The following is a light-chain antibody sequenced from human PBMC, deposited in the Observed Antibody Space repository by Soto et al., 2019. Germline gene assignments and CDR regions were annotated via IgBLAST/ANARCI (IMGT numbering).Light chain of an antibody. V-gene: IGKV3-20*01. CDR3: QQYVSSPPT. CDR1: QSVGSNS. J-gene: IGKJ1*01. CDR2: GAS. Sequence: EIVLTQSPGTLSLSPGERATLSCRASQSVGSNSLAWYQQKPGQDPRLLIYGASTRAAGIPDRFSGRGSGTDFTLTISRLEPEDFAVYYCQQYVSSPPTFGQGTKVEIK.